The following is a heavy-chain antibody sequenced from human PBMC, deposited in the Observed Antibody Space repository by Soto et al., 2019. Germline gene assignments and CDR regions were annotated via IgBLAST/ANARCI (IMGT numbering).Heavy chain of an antibody. V-gene: IGHV4-39*01. J-gene: IGHJ4*02. CDR3: VSQRTSVLTQAYFDY. Sequence: PSETLSLTCTVSGGSVSNSNYYWGWIRQSPGKGLEGIGSVYYRGRSYSKSSVKSRVTISVDTSKNQFSLNLNSVTASDTAVYYCVSQRTSVLTQAYFDYWGPGALVTVSS. CDR1: GGSVSNSNYY. CDR2: VYYRGRS. D-gene: IGHD2-8*01.